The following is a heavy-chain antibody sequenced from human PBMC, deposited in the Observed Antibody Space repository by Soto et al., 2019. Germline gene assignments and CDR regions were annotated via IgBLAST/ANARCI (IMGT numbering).Heavy chain of an antibody. D-gene: IGHD1-26*01. CDR3: ARHGKFSSMTNYFDS. CDR2: IYPGDSDT. Sequence: GESLNISCNVSGYSFTTYWIAWVRQMPGKGLECMGIIYPGDSDTRYSPSFQGQVTISVDKSISTAYLQWSSLRASDTAIYYCARHGKFSSMTNYFDSWGQGALVTVSS. J-gene: IGHJ4*02. CDR1: GYSFTTYW. V-gene: IGHV5-51*01.